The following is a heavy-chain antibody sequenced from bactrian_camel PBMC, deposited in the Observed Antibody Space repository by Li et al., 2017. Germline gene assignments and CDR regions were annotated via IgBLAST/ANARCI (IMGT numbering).Heavy chain of an antibody. D-gene: IGHD2*01. CDR3: AALSAPAVSPPKDCTGGYWPDEFDY. J-gene: IGHJ4*01. V-gene: IGHV3S55*01. CDR1: GFTLADSD. CDR2: ISRQGVA. Sequence: QVQLVESGGGLVQPGGSLRLSCTASGFTLADSDMGWYRQAPGNECELVSTISRQGVAFYGDLVKGRFTISQDNAKNTLSLQMRNLKPEDTAVYRCAALSAPAVSPPKDCTGGYWPDEFDYWGQGTQVTVS.